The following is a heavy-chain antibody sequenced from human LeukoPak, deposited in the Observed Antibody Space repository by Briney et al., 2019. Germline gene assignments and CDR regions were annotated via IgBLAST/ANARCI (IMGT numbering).Heavy chain of an antibody. CDR1: GFTFSSSA. CDR3: ARVRGVNNWFNP. J-gene: IGHJ5*02. V-gene: IGHV3-7*01. CDR2: IKQDGSEK. D-gene: IGHD2-8*01. Sequence: GGSLRLSCSASGFTFSSSAMSWVRQAPGKGLEWVANIKQDGSEKYYVDSVKGRFTISRDNAKNSLYLQMNSLRAEDTAVYYCARVRGVNNWFNPWGQGTLVTVSS.